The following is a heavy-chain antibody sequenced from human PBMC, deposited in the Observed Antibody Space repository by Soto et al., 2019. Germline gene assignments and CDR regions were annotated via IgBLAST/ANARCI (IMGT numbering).Heavy chain of an antibody. CDR2: VDPEDGET. CDR1: GYTLTELS. V-gene: IGHV1-24*01. D-gene: IGHD6-19*01. J-gene: IGHJ4*02. Sequence: GASVKVSCKVSGYTLTELSMHWVRQAPGKGLEWMGGVDPEDGETSYAQRFQGRVTMTEDTSTDTAYMELRSLRSEDTAVYYCATALGGSSGWVRFAYWGQGTLVTVSS. CDR3: ATALGGSSGWVRFAY.